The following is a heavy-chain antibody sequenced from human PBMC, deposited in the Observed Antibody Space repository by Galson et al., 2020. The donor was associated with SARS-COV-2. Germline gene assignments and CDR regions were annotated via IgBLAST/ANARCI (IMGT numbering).Heavy chain of an antibody. CDR1: GFTFSSYA. CDR3: ARSGSRHDAFDI. CDR2: ISYDGSNK. V-gene: IGHV3-30*04. J-gene: IGHJ3*02. Sequence: GESLKISCAASGFTFSSYAMHWVRQAPGKGLEWVAVISYDGSNKYYADSVKGRFTISRDNSKNTLYLQMNSLRAEDTAVYYCARSGSRHDAFDIWGQGTMVTVSS. D-gene: IGHD2-15*01.